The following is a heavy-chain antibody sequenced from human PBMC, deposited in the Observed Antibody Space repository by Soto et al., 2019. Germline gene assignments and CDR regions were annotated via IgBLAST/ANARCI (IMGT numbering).Heavy chain of an antibody. CDR1: GGSVISGSYC. Sequence: PSETLSLTCTVSGGSVISGSYCWGCIRQPPGKGLEWIGYIYYSGSTNYNPSLKSRVTISVDTSKNQFSLKLSSVTAADTAVYYCARVYYYGSGSYGMDVWGQGTTVTVSS. V-gene: IGHV4-61*01. D-gene: IGHD3-10*01. CDR3: ARVYYYGSGSYGMDV. CDR2: IYYSGST. J-gene: IGHJ6*02.